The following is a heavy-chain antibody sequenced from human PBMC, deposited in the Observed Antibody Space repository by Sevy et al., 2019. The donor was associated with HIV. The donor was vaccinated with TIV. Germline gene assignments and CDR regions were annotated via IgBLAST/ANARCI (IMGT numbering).Heavy chain of an antibody. D-gene: IGHD5-18*01. Sequence: GGSLRLSCAASGFTFSSYAMSWVRQAPGKGLEWVSAISGSGGSTYYADSVKGRFTISRDNAKNTLYLQMNSLRAEDTAVYYCAKDLVRYSYGDYWGQGTLVTVSS. CDR2: ISGSGGST. CDR1: GFTFSSYA. J-gene: IGHJ4*02. CDR3: AKDLVRYSYGDY. V-gene: IGHV3-23*01.